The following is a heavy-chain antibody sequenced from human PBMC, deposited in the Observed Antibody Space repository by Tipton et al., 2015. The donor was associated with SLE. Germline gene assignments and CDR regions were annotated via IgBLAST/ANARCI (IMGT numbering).Heavy chain of an antibody. J-gene: IGHJ6*03. CDR3: ARAPGLDRDYYYYYYMDV. V-gene: IGHV4-34*01. CDR1: GGSFSGYY. D-gene: IGHD3/OR15-3a*01. CDR2: INHSGGT. Sequence: LRLSCAVYGGSFSGYYWSWIRQPPGKGLEWIGEINHSGGTNYNPSLKSRVTISVDTSKNQLSLKLRSVTAADTAVYYCARAPGLDRDYYYYYYMDVWGKGTTVTVSS.